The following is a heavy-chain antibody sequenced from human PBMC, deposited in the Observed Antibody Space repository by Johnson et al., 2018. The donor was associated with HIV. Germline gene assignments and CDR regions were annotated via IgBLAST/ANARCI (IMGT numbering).Heavy chain of an antibody. CDR1: GFTFSNYG. CDR2: ISYDGSNK. V-gene: IGHV3-30*03. D-gene: IGHD7-27*01. J-gene: IGHJ3*02. Sequence: QVQLVESGGGVVQPGRSLRLSCVVSGFTFSNYGMHWVRQAPGKGLEWVAVISYDGSNKYYGDSVKGRFTMSRDNFKNTLYLQMNSLRGEDTAVYYCARSNGAHLDALDIWGQGTMVTVSS. CDR3: ARSNGAHLDALDI.